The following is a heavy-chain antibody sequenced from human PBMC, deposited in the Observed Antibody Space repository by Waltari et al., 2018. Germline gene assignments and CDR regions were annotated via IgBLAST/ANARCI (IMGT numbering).Heavy chain of an antibody. D-gene: IGHD3-3*02. J-gene: IGHJ4*02. Sequence: EVQLLESGGGLVQPGGSLRLSCAASGFTFSDHAMSWGRQAPGKGRGWVSAITGSGDSTYYAESLKGRCTVSRDKSKNTLYLQMNSLTAEDTAVYYCAKDWRRSLEYLDWLLFALDDWGQGTLVTVSS. V-gene: IGHV3-23*01. CDR3: AKDWRRSLEYLDWLLFALDD. CDR2: ITGSGDST. CDR1: GFTFSDHA.